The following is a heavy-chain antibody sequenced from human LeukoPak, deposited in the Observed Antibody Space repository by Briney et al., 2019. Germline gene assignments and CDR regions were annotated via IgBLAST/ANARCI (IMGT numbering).Heavy chain of an antibody. J-gene: IGHJ4*02. CDR3: ARDFHITIVRGVISSVFDY. D-gene: IGHD3-10*01. CDR1: GFTFSSYA. CDR2: ISYDGSNK. Sequence: PGGSLRLSCAASGFTFSSYAMHWVRQAPGKGLEWVAVISYDGSNKYYADSVKGRFTISRDNSKNTLYLQMNSLRAEDTAVYYCARDFHITIVRGVISSVFDYWGQGTLVTVSS. V-gene: IGHV3-30-3*01.